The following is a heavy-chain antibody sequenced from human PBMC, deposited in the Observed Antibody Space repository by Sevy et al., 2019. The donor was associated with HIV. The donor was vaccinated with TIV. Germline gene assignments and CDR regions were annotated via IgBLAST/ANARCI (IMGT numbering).Heavy chain of an antibody. CDR2: ISYDGNNK. J-gene: IGHJ1*01. V-gene: IGHV3-30*18. CDR3: AKDHNLWSEGGFLHH. D-gene: IGHD3-10*01. CDR1: GFTFSSYA. Sequence: GGSLRLSCAASGFTFSSYAIHWVRQAPGKGLQWVAVISYDGNNKYYADSVQGRFTVSRDNSKNTLYVQMNSLRAEDTAVYYCAKDHNLWSEGGFLHHWGQSTLVTVSS.